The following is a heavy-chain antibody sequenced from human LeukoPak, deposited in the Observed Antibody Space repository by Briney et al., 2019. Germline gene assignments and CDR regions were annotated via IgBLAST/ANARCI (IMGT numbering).Heavy chain of an antibody. D-gene: IGHD1-7*01. CDR3: AKDKPGRYNSNWHAPRYFQH. J-gene: IGHJ1*01. CDR2: ISWNSGSI. V-gene: IGHV3-9*01. Sequence: PGRSLRLSCTVSGFTFDDYAMHWVRQAPGKGLEWVTGISWNSGSIGYAASVKGRFTISRDNAKNSLYLQMNSLRDEDTALYYCAKDKPGRYNSNWHAPRYFQHWGQGTLVTVYS. CDR1: GFTFDDYA.